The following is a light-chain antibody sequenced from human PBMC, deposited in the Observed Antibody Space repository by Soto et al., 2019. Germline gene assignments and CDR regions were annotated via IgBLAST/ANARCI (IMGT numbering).Light chain of an antibody. CDR1: QGISIS. CDR3: QDLYSYPYT. CDR2: AAS. J-gene: IGKJ2*01. V-gene: IGKV1-9*01. Sequence: DIQLTQSPSFLSASVGDRVTITCRASQGISISLAWYQQKPGKVPKLLIYAASTLQSGVPSRFSGSGSGTEFTLTISSLQPEDFATYYCQDLYSYPYTFGQGTKLEI.